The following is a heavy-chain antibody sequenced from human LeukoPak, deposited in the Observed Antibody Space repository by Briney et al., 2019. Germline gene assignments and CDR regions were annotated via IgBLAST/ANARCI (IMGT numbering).Heavy chain of an antibody. CDR3: AKGNGIVGATTLDY. J-gene: IGHJ4*02. Sequence: GGSLRLSCAASGFTFSSYAMSWVRQAPGKGLEWVSAISGSGGSTYYADSVKGRFTISRDNSKNTLYLQMNSLRAEDTAVYYCAKGNGIVGATTLDYWGQGTLVTVSS. V-gene: IGHV3-23*01. CDR1: GFTFSSYA. D-gene: IGHD1-26*01. CDR2: ISGSGGST.